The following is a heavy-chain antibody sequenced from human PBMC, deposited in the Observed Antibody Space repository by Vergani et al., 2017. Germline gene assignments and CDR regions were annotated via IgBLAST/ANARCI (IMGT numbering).Heavy chain of an antibody. J-gene: IGHJ3*02. Sequence: QVQLQQWGAGLLKPSETLSLTCAVYGVSFSGYYWRWIRQPPGKGLEWIGEINNNGSTNYKPSLKSGVTISVDTSKNQVSLTLSSVTAAHTAVYYCARALTRRAGTTSPRTFDIWGQGTMVTVSS. D-gene: IGHD1-7*01. V-gene: IGHV4-34*01. CDR3: ARALTRRAGTTSPRTFDI. CDR2: INNNGST. CDR1: GVSFSGYY.